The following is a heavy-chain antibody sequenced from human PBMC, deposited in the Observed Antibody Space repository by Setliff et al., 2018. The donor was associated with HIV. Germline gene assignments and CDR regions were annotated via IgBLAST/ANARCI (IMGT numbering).Heavy chain of an antibody. Sequence: SETLSLTCTVSGSSISSGRYYWSWIRQPAGKGLEWIGHIYTSGSTNYNPSLKSRVTISVDTSTQQFFLNVTSVTAADTAVYYCAGFSYNFWVYRFDHWGQGALVTVSS. CDR1: GSSISSGRYY. D-gene: IGHD3-3*01. CDR2: IYTSGST. CDR3: AGFSYNFWVYRFDH. J-gene: IGHJ4*02. V-gene: IGHV4-61*09.